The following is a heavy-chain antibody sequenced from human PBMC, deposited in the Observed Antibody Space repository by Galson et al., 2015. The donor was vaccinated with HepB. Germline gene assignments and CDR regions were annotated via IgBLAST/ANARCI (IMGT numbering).Heavy chain of an antibody. CDR2: ISGSGRTT. Sequence: SLRLSCAASGFIFDDFAMSWVRQAPGKGLEWVSSISGSGRTTDYAESVKGRFTISRDNSKNTLYLQVSSLRVEDTATYYCARPQPGIPIEVCGQATLVTVSS. CDR1: GFIFDDFA. CDR3: ARPQPGIPIEV. V-gene: IGHV3-23*01. J-gene: IGHJ4*02. D-gene: IGHD6-13*01.